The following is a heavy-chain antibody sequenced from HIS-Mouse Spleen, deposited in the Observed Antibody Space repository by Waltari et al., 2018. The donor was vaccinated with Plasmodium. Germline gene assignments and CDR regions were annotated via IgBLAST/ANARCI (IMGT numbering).Heavy chain of an antibody. CDR1: GFPFSSYS. CDR3: ARASTGDYYYYGMDV. Sequence: EVQLVESGGGLVQPGGSLRLSCAASGFPFSSYSMNWVRQAPGKGLEWVSYISSSSSTIYYADSVKGRFTISRDNAKNSLYLQMNSLRAEDTAVYYCARASTGDYYYYGMDVWGQGTTVTVSS. CDR2: ISSSSSTI. D-gene: IGHD1-1*01. J-gene: IGHJ6*02. V-gene: IGHV3-48*01.